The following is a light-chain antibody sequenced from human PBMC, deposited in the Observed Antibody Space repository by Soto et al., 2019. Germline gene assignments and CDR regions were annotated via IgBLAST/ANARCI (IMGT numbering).Light chain of an antibody. CDR2: GAS. J-gene: IGKJ1*01. Sequence: EIVLTQSPGTLSLYPGERATLSCRASQSVNSNYLAWYQRKPGQAPRPLIYGASNRATDIPYRVSASGSGTDFSLAITRLEAEDFEVYYCQQYDSTPPTFGQGTKVEVK. CDR3: QQYDSTPPT. V-gene: IGKV3-20*01. CDR1: QSVNSNY.